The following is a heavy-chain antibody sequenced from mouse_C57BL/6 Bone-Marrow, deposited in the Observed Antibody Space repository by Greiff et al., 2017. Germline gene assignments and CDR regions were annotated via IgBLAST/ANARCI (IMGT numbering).Heavy chain of an antibody. CDR2: INPGSGGT. CDR1: GYAFTNYL. Sequence: ESGAELVRPGTSVKVSCKASGYAFTNYLIEWVKQRPGQGLEWIGVINPGSGGTNYNEKFKGKATLTADKSSSTAYMQLSSLTSEDSAVYFCARRGIVTTYYFDYWGQGTTLTVSS. V-gene: IGHV1-54*01. D-gene: IGHD2-5*01. CDR3: ARRGIVTTYYFDY. J-gene: IGHJ2*01.